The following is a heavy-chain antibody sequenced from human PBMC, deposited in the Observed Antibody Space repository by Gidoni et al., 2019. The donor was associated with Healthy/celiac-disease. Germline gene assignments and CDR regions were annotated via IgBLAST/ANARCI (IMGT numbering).Heavy chain of an antibody. J-gene: IGHJ3*02. CDR1: GFTFSRYA. V-gene: IGHV3-30-3*01. CDR2: ISYDGSNK. CDR3: ARSRRDEVLDAFDI. Sequence: QVQLVASGGGVVQPGRSLRLSCAASGFTFSRYAMHWVRQAPGKGLEWVAVISYDGSNKYYADSVKGRFTISRDNSKNTLYLQMNSLRAEDTAVYYCARSRRDEVLDAFDIWGQGTMVTVSS.